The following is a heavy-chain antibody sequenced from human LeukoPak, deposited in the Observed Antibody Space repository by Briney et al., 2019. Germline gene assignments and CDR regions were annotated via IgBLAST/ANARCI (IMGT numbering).Heavy chain of an antibody. V-gene: IGHV4-4*09. D-gene: IGHD1-7*01. Sequence: SETLSLTCTVSGGSISSYYWSWIRQPPGKGLEWIGYIYTSGSTNYNPSLKSRVTISVDTPKNQFSLKLSSVTAADTAVYYCARRSRNYVGWFDPWGQGTLVSVSS. CDR3: ARRSRNYVGWFDP. CDR1: GGSISSYY. J-gene: IGHJ5*02. CDR2: IYTSGST.